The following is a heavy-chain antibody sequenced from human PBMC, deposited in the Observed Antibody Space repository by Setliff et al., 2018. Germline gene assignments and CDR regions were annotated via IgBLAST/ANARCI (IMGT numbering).Heavy chain of an antibody. CDR2: IIPLFGTT. J-gene: IGHJ3*02. D-gene: IGHD2-2*01. V-gene: IGHV1-69*13. CDR1: GGNFNNYA. Sequence: ASVKVSCKASGGNFNNYAINWVRQAPGQGLEWVGRIIPLFGTTNFAQEFQGRVTLTADESTETTYMDLGSLRSEDTAVYYCARGYQVTPPRADAFDIWGQGTLVTVSS. CDR3: ARGYQVTPPRADAFDI.